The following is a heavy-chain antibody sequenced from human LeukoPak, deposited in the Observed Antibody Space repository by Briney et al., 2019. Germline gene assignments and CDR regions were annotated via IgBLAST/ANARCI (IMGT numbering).Heavy chain of an antibody. CDR3: ARGYCTSTSCYNDY. Sequence: PGGSLRLSCAASGFTFSSYAMHWVRQAPGKGLEWVATTSFDVSNKYYADSVKGRFTISRDNSKNTLYLQMNSLRTEDTAAYSCARGYCTSTSCYNDYWGQGTLVTVSS. V-gene: IGHV3-30*04. CDR2: TSFDVSNK. CDR1: GFTFSSYA. J-gene: IGHJ4*02. D-gene: IGHD2-2*02.